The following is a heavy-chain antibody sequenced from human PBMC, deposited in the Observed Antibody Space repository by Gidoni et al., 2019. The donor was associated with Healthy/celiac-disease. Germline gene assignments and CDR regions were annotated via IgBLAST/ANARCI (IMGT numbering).Heavy chain of an antibody. J-gene: IGHJ4*02. CDR2: ISGSGGST. V-gene: IGHV3-23*01. CDR1: GFTFSSYA. CDR3: ASGGARGDAPFDY. D-gene: IGHD2-21*02. Sequence: EVQLLESGGGLVQPVGSLRLSCAASGFTFSSYAMSWVRQAPGKGLEWVSAISGSGGSTYYADSVKGRFTISRDNSKNTLYLQMNSLRAEDTAVYYCASGGARGDAPFDYWGQGTLVTVSS.